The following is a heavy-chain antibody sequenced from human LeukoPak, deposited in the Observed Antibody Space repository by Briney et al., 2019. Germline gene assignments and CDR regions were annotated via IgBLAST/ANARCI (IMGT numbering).Heavy chain of an antibody. CDR3: ATQQLVRGYV. CDR1: GFTFSSYG. V-gene: IGHV3-33*01. CDR2: IWYDGSNK. J-gene: IGHJ6*04. D-gene: IGHD6-13*01. Sequence: GGSLILSCAAAGFTFSSYGMQGGRPAPGKGLEGVAVIWYDGSNKYYADSVKGRFTIFRENSKNTLYLQMNSLRAEDTAVYYCATQQLVRGYVWGKGTTVTVSS.